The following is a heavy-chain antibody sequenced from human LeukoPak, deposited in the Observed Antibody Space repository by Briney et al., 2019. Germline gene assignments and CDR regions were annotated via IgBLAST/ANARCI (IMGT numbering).Heavy chain of an antibody. J-gene: IGHJ5*02. D-gene: IGHD2-2*01. Sequence: ASAKVSCKASGYTFTGYYMHWVRQAPGQGLEWMGWINPNSGGTNYAQKFQGRVTMTRDTSISTAYMELSRLRSEDTAVYYCATFVKDCSSTSCYYNWFDPWGQGTLVTVSS. CDR2: INPNSGGT. V-gene: IGHV1-2*02. CDR1: GYTFTGYY. CDR3: ATFVKDCSSTSCYYNWFDP.